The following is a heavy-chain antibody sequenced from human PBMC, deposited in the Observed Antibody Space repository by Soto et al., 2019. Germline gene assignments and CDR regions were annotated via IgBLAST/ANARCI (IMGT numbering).Heavy chain of an antibody. J-gene: IGHJ4*02. CDR3: ARDLNYGLFDY. D-gene: IGHD4-17*01. CDR2: ISSSSSTI. CDR1: GFIFSRYS. V-gene: IGHV3-48*01. Sequence: EVQLVESGGGLVQPGGSLRLSCAASGFIFSRYSMNWVRQAPGKGLEWVSYISSSSSTIYYADSVKGRFTISRDNAKTSLYLQMNSLRAEDTAVYYCARDLNYGLFDYWGQGALVSVSS.